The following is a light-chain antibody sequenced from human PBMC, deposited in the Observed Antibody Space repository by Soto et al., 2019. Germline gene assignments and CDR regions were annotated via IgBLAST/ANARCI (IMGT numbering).Light chain of an antibody. CDR3: SSYAGSDVFV. CDR2: EVN. V-gene: IGLV2-8*01. Sequence: QSALTQPASVSGSAGQSITISCSGTMRDVGAYNLVSWYQQHPGTAPKLIIYEVNKRPSGVPDRFSGSRSGNTASLTVSGLQTEDEADYYCSSYAGSDVFVFGTGTKLTVL. J-gene: IGLJ1*01. CDR1: MRDVGAYNL.